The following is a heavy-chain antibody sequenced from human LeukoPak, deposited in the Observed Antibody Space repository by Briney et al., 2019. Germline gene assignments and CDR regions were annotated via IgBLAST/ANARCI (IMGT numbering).Heavy chain of an antibody. CDR2: INPNNGGT. CDR3: ARDAYNDNSFDY. Sequence: ASVKVSCKASGYAFTGYYMHWVRQAPGQGLEWMGWINPNNGGTNYAQNFQGRVTMTSDTSISTVYMELSGLGSDGTAVYYCARDAYNDNSFDYWGQGTLVTVSS. CDR1: GYAFTGYY. J-gene: IGHJ4*01. V-gene: IGHV1-2*02. D-gene: IGHD3-22*01.